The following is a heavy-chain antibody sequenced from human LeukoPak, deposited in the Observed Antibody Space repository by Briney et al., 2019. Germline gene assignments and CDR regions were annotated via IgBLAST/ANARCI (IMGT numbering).Heavy chain of an antibody. CDR1: GITVSSNY. D-gene: IGHD5-18*01. CDR2: IYSDGSK. Sequence: PGGSLRLSCAASGITVSSNYMRWVRQPPGKGLEWVSIIYSDGSKYYADSVQGRFTISRENAKNTLYLQMNRLRAEETAVYHCARGGEGTGMVTALHWFDTWGQGTLVTVSS. J-gene: IGHJ5*02. V-gene: IGHV3-53*01. CDR3: ARGGEGTGMVTALHWFDT.